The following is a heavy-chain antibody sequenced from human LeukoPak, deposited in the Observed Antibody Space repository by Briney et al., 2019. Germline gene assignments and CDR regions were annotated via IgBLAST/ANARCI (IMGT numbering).Heavy chain of an antibody. CDR2: VTGSAGGT. Sequence: PGGSLRLPCAASAFTFSSYPMMWVRQAPGRGLEWVTTVTGSAGGTCYADSVKGRFTISRDNSKNTLYLIMNSLRAEDTAVYYCAKGAAAGLVDWFDPWGQGTLVAVSS. CDR1: AFTFSSYP. V-gene: IGHV3-23*01. J-gene: IGHJ5*02. D-gene: IGHD6-13*01. CDR3: AKGAAAGLVDWFDP.